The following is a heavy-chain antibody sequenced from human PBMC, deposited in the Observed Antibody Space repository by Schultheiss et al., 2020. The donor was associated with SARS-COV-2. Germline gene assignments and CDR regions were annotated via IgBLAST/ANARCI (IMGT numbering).Heavy chain of an antibody. D-gene: IGHD5-12*01. CDR1: GVSISSYC. J-gene: IGHJ4*02. CDR2: IHDSGST. CDR3: ARAKRGYSGYDMYYFDY. V-gene: IGHV4-59*08. Sequence: SETLSLTCTVSGVSISSYCWNWIRQPPGKGLEWIGFIHDSGSTNYNPSLKSRVTISVDTSKNQFSLKLTSVIAADTAVYYCARAKRGYSGYDMYYFDYWGQGTLVTVSS.